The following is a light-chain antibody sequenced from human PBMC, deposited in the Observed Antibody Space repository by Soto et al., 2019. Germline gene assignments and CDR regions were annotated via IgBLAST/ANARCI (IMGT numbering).Light chain of an antibody. V-gene: IGLV2-8*01. Sequence: QSVLTQPPSASGSPGQSVTISCTGTSSDVGGYNYVSWYQRHPGKAPKLMIYEVSKRPSGVPDRFSGSKSGNTASLTVSGLQAEDEADYYCSSYAGSGLYVFGTGTKVTVL. CDR2: EVS. CDR1: SSDVGGYNY. CDR3: SSYAGSGLYV. J-gene: IGLJ1*01.